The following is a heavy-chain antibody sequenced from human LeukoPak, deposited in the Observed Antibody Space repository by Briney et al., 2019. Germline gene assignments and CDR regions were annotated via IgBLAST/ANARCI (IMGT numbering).Heavy chain of an antibody. CDR1: GGSISSHY. Sequence: SETLSLTCTVSGGSISSHYWSWIRQPPGEGPEWIGYIYYSGSTNYNPSLKSRVTISVDTSKNQFSLKVSSVTAADTAVYYCARAPLYSGTWRVFDYWGQGTLVTVSS. J-gene: IGHJ4*02. D-gene: IGHD5-12*01. CDR3: ARAPLYSGTWRVFDY. V-gene: IGHV4-59*11. CDR2: IYYSGST.